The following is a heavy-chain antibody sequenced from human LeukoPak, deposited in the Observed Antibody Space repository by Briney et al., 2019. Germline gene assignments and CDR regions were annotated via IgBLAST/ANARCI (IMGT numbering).Heavy chain of an antibody. CDR1: VITVSTDY. CDR3: ARCRYDSSGHCDY. V-gene: IGHV3-66*01. Sequence: GGSLRLSCAASVITVSTDYMSWVRQAPGKGLEWVSVLYSGGSTYYADSVKGRFTISRDNSKNTLYLQMNSLRAEDTAVYYCARCRYDSSGHCDYWGQGTLVTVSS. J-gene: IGHJ4*02. D-gene: IGHD3-22*01. CDR2: LYSGGST.